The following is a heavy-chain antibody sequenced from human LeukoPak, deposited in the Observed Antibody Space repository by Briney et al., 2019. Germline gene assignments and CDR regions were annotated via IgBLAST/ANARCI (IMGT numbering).Heavy chain of an antibody. V-gene: IGHV3-30*02. CDR1: GFTFSSYA. Sequence: GGSLRLSCAASGFTFSSYAMYWVRQAPGKGLEWVAFIRYDGSNEYYADSVKGRFTISRDNSKNTLYLQMNSLRAEDTAVYYCAKDGSIAAAGTYYYMDVWGKGTTVTVSS. D-gene: IGHD6-13*01. CDR3: AKDGSIAAAGTYYYMDV. CDR2: IRYDGSNE. J-gene: IGHJ6*03.